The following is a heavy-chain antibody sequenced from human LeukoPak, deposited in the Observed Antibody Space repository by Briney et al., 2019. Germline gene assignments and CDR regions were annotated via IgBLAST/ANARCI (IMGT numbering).Heavy chain of an antibody. D-gene: IGHD6-13*01. CDR2: IYYSGST. J-gene: IGHJ4*02. Sequence: PSETLSLTCTVSGGSISSGGYYWSWIRQHPGKGLEWIGYIYYSGSTYYNPSLKSRVTISVDTSKNQFSLKMTSVTAADTAVYHCARWGQYGSSWYIDYWGQGILVTVSS. V-gene: IGHV4-31*03. CDR1: GGSISSGGYY. CDR3: ARWGQYGSSWYIDY.